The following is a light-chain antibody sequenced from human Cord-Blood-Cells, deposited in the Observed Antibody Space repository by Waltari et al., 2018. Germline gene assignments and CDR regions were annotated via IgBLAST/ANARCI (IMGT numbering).Light chain of an antibody. J-gene: IGLJ2*01. CDR2: DVS. CDR3: SSYTSSSTVV. V-gene: IGLV2-14*01. Sequence: QSALTQPASVSGSPGQSLTIFCTGTSSAVGGYNYVSWYQQHPGNAPKLMIYDVSNRPSGVSNRFSGSKSGNPASRTISGLQAEDEADYYCSSYTSSSTVVFGGGTKLTVL. CDR1: SSAVGGYNY.